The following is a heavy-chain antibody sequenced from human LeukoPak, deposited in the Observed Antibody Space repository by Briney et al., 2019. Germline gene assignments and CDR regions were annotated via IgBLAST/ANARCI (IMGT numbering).Heavy chain of an antibody. CDR3: ARPSHSYGERPGY. V-gene: IGHV3-21*01. CDR1: GFTFSSYS. J-gene: IGHJ4*02. CDR2: ISSSSSYI. Sequence: GGSLRLSCAASGFTFSSYSMNWVRQAPGKGLEWASSISSSSSYIYYADSVKGRFTISRDNAKNSLYLQMNSLRAEDTAVYYCARPSHSYGERPGYWGQGTLVTVSS. D-gene: IGHD5-18*01.